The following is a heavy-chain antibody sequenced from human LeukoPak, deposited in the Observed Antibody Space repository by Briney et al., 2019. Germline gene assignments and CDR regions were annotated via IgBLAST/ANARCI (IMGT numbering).Heavy chain of an antibody. CDR2: IKQDGSEK. J-gene: IGHJ4*02. CDR1: GFTFSSYW. CDR3: ARATDYGDSISSLYYYFDL. D-gene: IGHD4-17*01. Sequence: GGSLRLSCAASGFTFSSYWMSWVRQAPGKGLEWVANIKQDGSEKYYVDSVKGRFTISRDNAKNSLYLQMNSLRAEDTAVYYCARATDYGDSISSLYYYFDLWGRGTLVSVSS. V-gene: IGHV3-7*04.